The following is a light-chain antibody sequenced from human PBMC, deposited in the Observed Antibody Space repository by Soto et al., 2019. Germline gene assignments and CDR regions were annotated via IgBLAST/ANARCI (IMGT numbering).Light chain of an antibody. V-gene: IGLV1-51*01. CDR2: DNN. CDR1: SSNIGNNY. CDR3: GTWDSSLSAKV. Sequence: QSALTQPPSVSAAPGQKVTISCSGSSSNIGNNYVSWYRQLPGTAPKLLIYDNNKRPSGIPDRFSGSKSGTSATLGITGLQTGDEADYYCGTWDSSLSAKVFGGGTKLTVL. J-gene: IGLJ2*01.